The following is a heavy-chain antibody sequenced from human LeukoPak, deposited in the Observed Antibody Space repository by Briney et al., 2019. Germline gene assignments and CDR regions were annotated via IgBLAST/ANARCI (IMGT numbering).Heavy chain of an antibody. V-gene: IGHV1-2*02. CDR3: AKCYSGSYFYGWFDP. D-gene: IGHD1-26*01. Sequence: ASVKVSCKASGYTFTAYYMHWVRQAPGQGLEWMGWINTNSGGTNYAQKFQGRVTMTRDTSISTAYMELSRLRSDDTAVYYCAKCYSGSYFYGWFDPWGQGTLVTVSS. CDR2: INTNSGGT. J-gene: IGHJ5*02. CDR1: GYTFTAYY.